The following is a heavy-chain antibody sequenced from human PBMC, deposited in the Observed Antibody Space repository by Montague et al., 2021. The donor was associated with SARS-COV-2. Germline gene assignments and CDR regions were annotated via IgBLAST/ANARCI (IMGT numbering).Heavy chain of an antibody. J-gene: IGHJ6*02. CDR2: IYTSGST. V-gene: IGHV4-61*02. CDR1: GGSISSGSYY. Sequence: TLSLTCTVSGGSISSGSYYWSWIRQPAGKGLEWIGRIYTSGSTNYNPSLKSRVTISVDTSKNQFSLKLSSVTAAGTAVYYCAGGPAATYYYGMDVWGQGTTVTVSS. D-gene: IGHD2-15*01. CDR3: AGGPAATYYYGMDV.